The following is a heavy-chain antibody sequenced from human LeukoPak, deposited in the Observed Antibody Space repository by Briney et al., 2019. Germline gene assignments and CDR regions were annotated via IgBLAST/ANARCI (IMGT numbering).Heavy chain of an antibody. V-gene: IGHV3-23*01. CDR3: ARPQGRAAAGPTHYRYYYGMDV. J-gene: IGHJ6*02. CDR1: GFTGSSNY. CDR2: ISGSGGST. D-gene: IGHD6-13*01. Sequence: PPGGSLRLSCAASGFTGSSNYMSWVRQAPGKGLEWVSAISGSGGSTYYADSVKGRFTISRDNSKNTLYLQMNSLRAEDTAVYYCARPQGRAAAGPTHYRYYYGMDVWGQGTTVTVSS.